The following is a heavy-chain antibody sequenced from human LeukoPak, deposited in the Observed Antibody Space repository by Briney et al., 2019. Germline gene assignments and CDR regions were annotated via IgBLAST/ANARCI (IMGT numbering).Heavy chain of an antibody. CDR1: GGSISSSSYY. D-gene: IGHD1-1*01. CDR3: ARGSSTGRSPRGIDY. Sequence: SETLSLTCTVSGGSISSSSYYWGWIRQPPGKGLEWIGSIYYSGSTYYNPSLKSRVTISVDTSKNQFSLKLSSVTAADTAVYYCARGSSTGRSPRGIDYWGQGTLVTVSS. J-gene: IGHJ4*02. CDR2: IYYSGST. V-gene: IGHV4-39*01.